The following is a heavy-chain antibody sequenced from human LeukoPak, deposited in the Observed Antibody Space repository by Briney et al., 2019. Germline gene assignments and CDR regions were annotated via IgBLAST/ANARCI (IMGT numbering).Heavy chain of an antibody. CDR2: ISWNSGSI. CDR3: AKDPSLGGRLD. J-gene: IGHJ4*02. D-gene: IGHD3-16*01. Sequence: GGSLRLSCAASGFTFDDYAMHWVRQAPGKGLEWVSGISWNSGSIGYADSVKGRFTISRDNAKNSLYLQMNSLRAEDTALYYCAKDPSLGGRLDWGQGTLVTVSS. V-gene: IGHV3-9*01. CDR1: GFTFDDYA.